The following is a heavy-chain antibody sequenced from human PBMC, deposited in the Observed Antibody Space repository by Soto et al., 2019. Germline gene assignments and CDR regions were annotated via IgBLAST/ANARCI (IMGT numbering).Heavy chain of an antibody. V-gene: IGHV3-23*01. J-gene: IGHJ6*02. Sequence: GGSLRFSCAASGFPFSKFAMNWVRLPPGKGLEWVSGISDSGHNVVYAESVRGRFTISRDNSKNILYLQMDRLTVDDSAVYFCAKQFVDVWGQGTTVTVSS. CDR1: GFPFSKFA. CDR3: AKQFVDV. CDR2: ISDSGHNV.